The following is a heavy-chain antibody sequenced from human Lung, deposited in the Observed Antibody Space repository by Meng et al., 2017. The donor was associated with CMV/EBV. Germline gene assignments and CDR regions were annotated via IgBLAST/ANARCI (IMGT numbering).Heavy chain of an antibody. CDR3: LRRSGGSV. CDR1: GDSITNHNW. CDR2: IPHRGSS. J-gene: IGHJ1*01. Sequence: QLHVRESGPALVKPSETLSLTCAVSGDSITNHNWWAWVRQPPGKGLEWIGEIPHRGSSAYNPSLKSRVSMSIDKSKNQFSLKLTSVTAADTAVYHCLRRSGGSVWGQGTLVTASS. D-gene: IGHD3-10*01. V-gene: IGHV4-4*02.